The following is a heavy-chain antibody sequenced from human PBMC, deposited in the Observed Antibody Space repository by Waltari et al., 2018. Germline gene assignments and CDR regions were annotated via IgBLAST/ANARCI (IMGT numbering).Heavy chain of an antibody. CDR3: ARAPGYCSSTSCYGYYYYYMDV. J-gene: IGHJ6*03. V-gene: IGHV1-2*02. CDR2: INPNSGGT. CDR1: GYTFTGYY. D-gene: IGHD2-2*01. Sequence: QVQLVQSGAEVKKPGASVKVSCKASGYTFTGYYMHWVRQAPGQGLEWLGWINPNSGGTNYAQKFQGRVTMTRDTSISTAYMELSRLRSDDTAVYYCARAPGYCSSTSCYGYYYYYMDVWGKGTTVTISS.